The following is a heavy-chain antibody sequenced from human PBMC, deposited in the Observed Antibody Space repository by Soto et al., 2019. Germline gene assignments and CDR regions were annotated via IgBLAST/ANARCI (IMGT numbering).Heavy chain of an antibody. Sequence: QVQLVQSGAEVKKPGASVKVSCKASGYTFTSSGITWVRQAPGQGLEWMGWISAYKGNTNYVQKFQDRVTMTTDTSTNTAYIELRSLRSDDTGVYYCARDLRGYQLLSSPLDCWGQGTLVTVSS. CDR1: GYTFTSSG. D-gene: IGHD2-2*01. CDR3: ARDLRGYQLLSSPLDC. V-gene: IGHV1-18*04. J-gene: IGHJ4*02. CDR2: ISAYKGNT.